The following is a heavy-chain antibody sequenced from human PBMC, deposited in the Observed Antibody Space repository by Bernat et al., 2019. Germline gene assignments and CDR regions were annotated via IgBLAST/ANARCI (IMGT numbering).Heavy chain of an antibody. D-gene: IGHD1-26*01. CDR3: AKGPWERPEY. CDR1: GFIFSSYG. CDR2: ISYDGSAK. Sequence: QEQLVESGGGVVQPGRSLRLSCAGSGFIFSSYGMHWVRQAPGKGLEWMAVISYDGSAKYYADSVKGRFTISRDKTNNMLYLQMSSLTTEDTAVYYCAKGPWERPEYWGQGTLVTVSS. J-gene: IGHJ4*02. V-gene: IGHV3-30*18.